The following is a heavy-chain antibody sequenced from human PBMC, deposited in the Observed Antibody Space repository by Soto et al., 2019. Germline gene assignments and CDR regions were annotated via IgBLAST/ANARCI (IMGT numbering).Heavy chain of an antibody. CDR2: VHFSGTT. V-gene: IGHV4-61*03. J-gene: IGHJ6*02. D-gene: IGHD5-18*01. Sequence: SETLSLTCTVSDGSVINGMFYWSWIRQSSGKGLEWLGNVHFSGTTIYNPSLKGRVTMSLDMPTGRVFMKLTSVTAADTAVYYCARFRRLWIQLWSNYYYGMDVWGQGTTVTVSS. CDR3: ARFRRLWIQLWSNYYYGMDV. CDR1: DGSVINGMFY.